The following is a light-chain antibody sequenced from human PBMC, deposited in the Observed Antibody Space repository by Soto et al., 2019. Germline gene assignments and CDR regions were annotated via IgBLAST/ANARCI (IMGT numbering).Light chain of an antibody. CDR1: QSVSSTY. Sequence: EIVLTQSPGTLSLSPGERATLSCRASQSVSSTYLAWYQQKPGQAPRLLIYGASNRATGIPDRFSGSGSGTEFTLTISSLQSEDSAVYYCQQYHFWWTFXLGTKADIK. CDR2: GAS. V-gene: IGKV3-20*01. J-gene: IGKJ1*01. CDR3: QQYHFWWT.